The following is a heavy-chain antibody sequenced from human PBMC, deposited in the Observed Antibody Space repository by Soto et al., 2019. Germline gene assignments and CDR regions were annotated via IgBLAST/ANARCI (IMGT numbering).Heavy chain of an antibody. CDR3: ARGGSPWY. CDR2: ISNTDTI. V-gene: IGHV3-48*01. CDR1: GFTFSRNS. Sequence: PGGSLRLSCAASGFTFSRNSMHWVRQAPGKGLEWLSSISNTDTIYHADSVKGRFTISRDTAKNSLYLQMNSLRVEDTAVYYCARGGSPWYWGQGTLVTVSS. J-gene: IGHJ4*02.